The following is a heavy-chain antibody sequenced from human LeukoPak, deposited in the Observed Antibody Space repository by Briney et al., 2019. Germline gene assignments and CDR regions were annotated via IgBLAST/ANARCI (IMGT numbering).Heavy chain of an antibody. CDR2: INHSGST. Sequence: SETLSLTCAVYGGSFSGYYWSWIRQPPGKGLEWIGEINHSGSTNYNPSLKSRVTISVDTSKNQFSLKLSSVTAADTAVYYCARVSFVVVPAAIGDSSSGGYYYYYMDVWGKGTTVTVSS. CDR3: ARVSFVVVPAAIGDSSSGGYYYYYMDV. CDR1: GGSFSGYY. D-gene: IGHD2-2*02. V-gene: IGHV4-34*01. J-gene: IGHJ6*03.